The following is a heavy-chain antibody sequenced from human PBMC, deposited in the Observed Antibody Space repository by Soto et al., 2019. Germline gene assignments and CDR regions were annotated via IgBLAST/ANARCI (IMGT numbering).Heavy chain of an antibody. CDR2: ISGSGGST. D-gene: IGHD6-13*01. CDR3: AKGVLVAAAVTG. J-gene: IGHJ4*02. CDR1: GVTFSSYA. V-gene: IGHV3-23*01. Sequence: PAGSTKLASAASGVTFSSYAMGGVLQAPGKGLEWVSAISGSGGSTYYADSVKGRFTISRDNSKNTLYLQMNSLRAEDTAVYYCAKGVLVAAAVTGWGQGTLVTVSS.